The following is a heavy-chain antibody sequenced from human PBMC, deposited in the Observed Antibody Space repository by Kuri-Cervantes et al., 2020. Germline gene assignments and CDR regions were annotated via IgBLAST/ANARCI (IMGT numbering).Heavy chain of an antibody. CDR2: IKQDGTEK. V-gene: IGHV3-7*03. D-gene: IGHD4-17*01. CDR1: GFTFSSYW. CDR3: AKGFLDYGDYWHGYFDY. Sequence: GESLKISCAASGFTFSSYWMSWVRQAPGKGLEWVANIKQDGTEKYYVDSVKGRFTISRDNAKNSLYLQMNSLRAEDTALYYCAKGFLDYGDYWHGYFDYWGQGTLVTVSS. J-gene: IGHJ4*02.